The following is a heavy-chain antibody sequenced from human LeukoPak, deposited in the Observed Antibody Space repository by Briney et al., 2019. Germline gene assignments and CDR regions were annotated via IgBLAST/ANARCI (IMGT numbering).Heavy chain of an antibody. J-gene: IGHJ4*02. Sequence: GGSLRLSCAASGFTFSNAWMTWVRQAPGKGLEWVGRIKSNADGGTTDYASPVKQRFTISRDDSQNTLFLQMNSLKTEDTAVYYCTRGSSGRCFDYWGQGTLVTVSS. V-gene: IGHV3-15*01. CDR3: TRGSSGRCFDY. CDR1: GFTFSNAW. CDR2: IKSNADGGTT. D-gene: IGHD6-19*01.